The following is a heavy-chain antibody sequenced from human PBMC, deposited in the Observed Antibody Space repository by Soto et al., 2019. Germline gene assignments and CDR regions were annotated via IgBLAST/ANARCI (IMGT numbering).Heavy chain of an antibody. D-gene: IGHD1-1*01. Sequence: PGGSLRLSCAASGFTFSDHYMSWIRQAPGKGLEWIGYSSNSGSFTRYADSVKGRFSISRDNAKNSLYLQINSLRGDDTATYFCVRSGDNYKLLDYGGQGPPVTVSS. CDR3: VRSGDNYKLLDY. CDR1: GFTFSDHY. CDR2: SSNSGSFT. V-gene: IGHV3-11*06. J-gene: IGHJ4*02.